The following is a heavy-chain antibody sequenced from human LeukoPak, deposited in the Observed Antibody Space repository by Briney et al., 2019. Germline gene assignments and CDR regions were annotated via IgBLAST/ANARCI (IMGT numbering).Heavy chain of an antibody. V-gene: IGHV3-74*01. D-gene: IGHD7-27*01. CDR3: ARNNWGIDY. Sequence: PGGSPRLSCAASGFTFRNHWMHWVRQAPGKGLVWVARINNDGSDTSHADSVEGRFTISRDNAKDTLYLQMNSLRVEDTAVYYCARNNWGIDYWGQGTLVAVSS. CDR2: INNDGSDT. CDR1: GFTFRNHW. J-gene: IGHJ4*02.